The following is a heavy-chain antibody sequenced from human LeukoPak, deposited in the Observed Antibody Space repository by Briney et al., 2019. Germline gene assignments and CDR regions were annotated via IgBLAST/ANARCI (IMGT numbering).Heavy chain of an antibody. CDR2: IRFDASDK. Sequence: GGSLRLSCAASGFIFSNYGMHWVRQAPGKGLEWVAFIRFDASDKYYADSVKGRFTISRDNSKNTLYLQMNSLRAEDTAVYYCAKDGVATIMGGYFDYWGQGTLVTVSS. CDR3: AKDGVATIMGGYFDY. V-gene: IGHV3-30*02. CDR1: GFIFSNYG. J-gene: IGHJ4*02. D-gene: IGHD5-12*01.